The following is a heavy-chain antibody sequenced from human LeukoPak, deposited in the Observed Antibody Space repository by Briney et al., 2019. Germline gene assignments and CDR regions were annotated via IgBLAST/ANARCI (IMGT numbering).Heavy chain of an antibody. CDR3: ARDPIAAAGDNWFDP. D-gene: IGHD6-13*01. Sequence: PGGSLRLSCAASGFTFSSYSMNWVRQAPGKGLEWVSSISSSSSYIYCADSVKGRFTISRDNAKNSLYLQMNSLRAEDTAVYYCARDPIAAAGDNWFDPWGQGTLVTVSS. CDR1: GFTFSSYS. J-gene: IGHJ5*02. V-gene: IGHV3-21*01. CDR2: ISSSSSYI.